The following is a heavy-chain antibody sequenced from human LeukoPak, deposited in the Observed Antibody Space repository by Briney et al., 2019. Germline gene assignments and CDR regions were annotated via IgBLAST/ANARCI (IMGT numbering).Heavy chain of an antibody. D-gene: IGHD3-10*01. J-gene: IGHJ6*02. V-gene: IGHV6-1*01. CDR1: GDSVSGNSAA. CDR3: ARVGSESAYGMDV. CDR2: TYYRSKWYN. Sequence: SQTLSLTCAISGDSVSGNSAAWNWIRQSPSRGLEWLGWTYYRSKWYNDYAVSVKSRVTINSDTSKNQFSLQLNSVTPEDTAAYYCARVGSESAYGMDVWGQGTTVTVSS.